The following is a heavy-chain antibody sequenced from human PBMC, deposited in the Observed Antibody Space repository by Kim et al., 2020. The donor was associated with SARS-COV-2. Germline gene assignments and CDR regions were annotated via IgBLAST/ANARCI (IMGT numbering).Heavy chain of an antibody. Sequence: GGSLRLSCAASGFTFSSYWMHWVRQAPGKGLVWVSRINSDGSSTTYADSVKGRFTISRDNAKNTLYLQINSLRAEDTAVYYCARGGTGYCSGGTCFPFDYWGQGTLVTVSS. CDR3: ARGGTGYCSGGTCFPFDY. D-gene: IGHD2-15*01. V-gene: IGHV3-74*01. CDR2: INSDGSST. J-gene: IGHJ4*02. CDR1: GFTFSSYW.